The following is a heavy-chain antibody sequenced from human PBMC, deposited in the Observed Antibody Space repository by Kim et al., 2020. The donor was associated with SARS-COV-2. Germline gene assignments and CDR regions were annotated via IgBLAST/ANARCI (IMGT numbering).Heavy chain of an antibody. V-gene: IGHV1-69*04. CDR3: ASTPYYYGSGRLDRGGY. CDR1: GGTFSSYA. CDR2: IIPILGIA. J-gene: IGHJ4*02. Sequence: SVKVSCKASGGTFSSYAISWVRQAPGQGLEWMGRIIPILGIANYAQKFQGRVTITADKSTSTAYMELSSLRSEDTAVYYCASTPYYYGSGRLDRGGYWGQGTLVTVSS. D-gene: IGHD3-10*01.